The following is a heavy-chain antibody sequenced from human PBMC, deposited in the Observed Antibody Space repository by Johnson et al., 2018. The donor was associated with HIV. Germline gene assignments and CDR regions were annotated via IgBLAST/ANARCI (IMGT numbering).Heavy chain of an antibody. Sequence: VQLVESGGGLIQPGGSLRLSCAASGFTVSSNYMSWVRQAPGKGLEWVSVIYSGGNTYYADSVKGRFTISRDNSKNTLYLQMNSLRAEDTAVYYCARGNDYSNYGAFDIWGQGTMVTVSS. CDR1: GFTVSSNY. V-gene: IGHV3-53*01. CDR3: ARGNDYSNYGAFDI. J-gene: IGHJ3*02. CDR2: IYSGGNT. D-gene: IGHD4-11*01.